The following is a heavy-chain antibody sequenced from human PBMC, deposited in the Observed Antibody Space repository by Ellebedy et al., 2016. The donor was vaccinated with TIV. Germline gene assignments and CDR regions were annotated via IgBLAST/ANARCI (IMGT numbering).Heavy chain of an antibody. CDR1: GFTFSSYA. CDR3: AKDYSGYTVGWFDP. CDR2: ISGSGGST. V-gene: IGHV3-23*01. D-gene: IGHD5-12*01. J-gene: IGHJ5*02. Sequence: GESLKISCAASGFTFSSYAMSWVRQAPGKGLEWVSAISGSGGSTYYADSVKGRFTISRDNSKNTLYLQMNSLRAEDTAVYYCAKDYSGYTVGWFDPWGQGTLVTVSS.